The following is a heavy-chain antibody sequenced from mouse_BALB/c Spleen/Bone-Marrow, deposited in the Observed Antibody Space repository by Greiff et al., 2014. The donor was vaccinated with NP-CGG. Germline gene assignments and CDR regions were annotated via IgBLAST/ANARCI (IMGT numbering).Heavy chain of an antibody. J-gene: IGHJ3*01. D-gene: IGHD3-2*01. Sequence: EVMLVESGGGLVQPGGSLKLSCATSGFTFSDYYMYWVRQTPEKRLEWVAYISNGGGSTYYPDTVRGRFTISRDNAKNTLYLQMSRLKSEDTAMYYCARPPLDSSGYGWFAYWGQGTLVTVSA. V-gene: IGHV5-12*02. CDR3: ARPPLDSSGYGWFAY. CDR1: GFTFSDYY. CDR2: ISNGGGST.